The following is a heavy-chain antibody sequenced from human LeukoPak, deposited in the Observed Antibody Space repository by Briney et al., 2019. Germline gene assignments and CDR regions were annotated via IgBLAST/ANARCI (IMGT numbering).Heavy chain of an antibody. Sequence: PSETLSLTCIVSGGSISGYYWSWIRQPPGKGLEWIGYIYYRGSTNYNPSFKSRVTISVDTSKNQFSLKLNSVTAADTAVYYCARGHYDFWSGYYTVWGRGTLVTVSS. D-gene: IGHD3-3*01. V-gene: IGHV4-59*01. CDR2: IYYRGST. J-gene: IGHJ4*02. CDR3: ARGHYDFWSGYYTV. CDR1: GGSISGYY.